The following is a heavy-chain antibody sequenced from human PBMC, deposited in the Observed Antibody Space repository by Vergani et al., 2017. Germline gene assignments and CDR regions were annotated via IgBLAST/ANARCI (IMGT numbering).Heavy chain of an antibody. CDR2: ISSSSSTI. J-gene: IGHJ6*03. CDR3: AKASRWLQFNYYYYMDV. V-gene: IGHV3-48*01. Sequence: VQLVASGGGLVQPGGSLRLSCAASGFTFSSYSMNWVRQAPGKGLEWVSYISSSSSTIYYADSVKGRFTISRDKAKNSLYLQMNSLRAEDTAVYYCAKASRWLQFNYYYYMDVWGKGTTVTVSS. CDR1: GFTFSSYS. D-gene: IGHD5-24*01.